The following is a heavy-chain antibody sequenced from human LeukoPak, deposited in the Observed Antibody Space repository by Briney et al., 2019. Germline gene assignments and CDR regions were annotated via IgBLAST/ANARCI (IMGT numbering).Heavy chain of an antibody. CDR3: ARVATTSSKWSLDY. Sequence: GGSLRLSCAASGFTFSSYSMNWVRQAPGKGLEWVSYISSSSSTIYYADSVKGRFTISRDIAKSTLYLQMNSLRAEDTAVYYCARVATTSSKWSLDYWGQGTLVTVSS. CDR2: ISSSSSTI. J-gene: IGHJ4*02. CDR1: GFTFSSYS. V-gene: IGHV3-48*04. D-gene: IGHD2-2*01.